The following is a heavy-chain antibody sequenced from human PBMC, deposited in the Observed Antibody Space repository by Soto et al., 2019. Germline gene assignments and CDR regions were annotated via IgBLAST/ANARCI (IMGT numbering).Heavy chain of an antibody. CDR1: GYTFTSYG. Sequence: QVQLVQSGAEVKKPGASVKVSCKASGYTFTSYGISWVRQAPGQGLEWMGWISAYNGNTNYAQKLQGRVTMTTDTSTSTAYMELRSLRSDDKDVYYCARDFPTTIFGVVTVGYYYYGMDVWGQGTTVTVSS. CDR3: ARDFPTTIFGVVTVGYYYYGMDV. V-gene: IGHV1-18*04. CDR2: ISAYNGNT. D-gene: IGHD3-3*01. J-gene: IGHJ6*02.